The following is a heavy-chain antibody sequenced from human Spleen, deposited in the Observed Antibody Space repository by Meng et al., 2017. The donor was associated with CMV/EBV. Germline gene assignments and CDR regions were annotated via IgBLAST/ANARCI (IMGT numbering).Heavy chain of an antibody. J-gene: IGHJ4*02. V-gene: IGHV1-2*02. D-gene: IGHD4-23*01. CDR1: GYTFTGYY. CDR3: ARDQEWELSD. Sequence: KGSCQTSGYTFTGYYIHWVRQAPGQGLEWMGWMNPNSGGTTYAEIFQDRVTMTRDTSISTAYMELRGLTSDDTAVYYCARDQEWELSDWGQGTLVTVSS. CDR2: MNPNSGGT.